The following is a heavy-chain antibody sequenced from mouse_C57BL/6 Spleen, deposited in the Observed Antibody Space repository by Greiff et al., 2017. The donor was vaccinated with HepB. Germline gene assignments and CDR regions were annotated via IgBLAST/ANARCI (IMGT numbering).Heavy chain of an antibody. CDR3: ARGPYYGNYGYAMDY. CDR2: IYPRDGST. Sequence: QVQLQQSDAELVKPGASVKISCKVSGYTFTDHTIHWMKQRPEQGLEWIGYIYPRDGSTKYNEKFKGKATLTADKSSSTAYMQLNSLTSEDSAVYFCARGPYYGNYGYAMDYWGQGTSVTVSS. CDR1: GYTFTDHT. J-gene: IGHJ4*01. V-gene: IGHV1-78*01. D-gene: IGHD2-10*01.